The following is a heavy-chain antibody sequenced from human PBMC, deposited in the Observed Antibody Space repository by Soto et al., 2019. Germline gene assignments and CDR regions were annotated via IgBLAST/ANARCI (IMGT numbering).Heavy chain of an antibody. V-gene: IGHV3-23*01. D-gene: IGHD2-15*01. CDR3: AKDGVYCSGGSCEDYYYHYYMDV. CDR2: ISGSGGST. Sequence: PGGSLRLSCAASGFTFSSYAMSWARQAPGKGLEWVSAISGSGGSTYYADSVKGRFTISRDNSKNTQYLQMNSLRAEDTAVYYCAKDGVYCSGGSCEDYYYHYYMDVWGKGTTVTVSS. CDR1: GFTFSSYA. J-gene: IGHJ6*03.